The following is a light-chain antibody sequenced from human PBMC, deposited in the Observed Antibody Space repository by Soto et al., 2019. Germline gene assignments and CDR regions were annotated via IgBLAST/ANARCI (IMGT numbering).Light chain of an antibody. CDR2: EVS. CDR1: SSDVGSYNL. CDR3: CSYAGSSTHYV. J-gene: IGLJ1*01. Sequence: ALTQPASVSGSPGQSITISCTGTSSDVGSYNLVSWYQQHPGKAPKLMIYEVSKRPSGVSNRFSGSKSGNTASLTISGLRAEDEADYYCCSYAGSSTHYVFGTGTKVTVL. V-gene: IGLV2-23*02.